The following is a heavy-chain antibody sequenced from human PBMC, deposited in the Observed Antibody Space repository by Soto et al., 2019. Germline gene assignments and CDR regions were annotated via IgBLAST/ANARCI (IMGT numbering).Heavy chain of an antibody. D-gene: IGHD3-9*01. CDR2: ISYHGSNE. J-gene: IGHJ4*02. CDR3: ARPYYDILTGYSYYLDY. CDR1: GFTFSNHA. V-gene: IGHV3-30-3*01. Sequence: SCATSGFTFSNHAMHWVRQAPGKGLEWVAVISYHGSNEHYADSVKGRFTISRDNSKNSLYLQMNSLRAEDTAVYYCARPYYDILTGYSYYLDYWGQGTLVTVSS.